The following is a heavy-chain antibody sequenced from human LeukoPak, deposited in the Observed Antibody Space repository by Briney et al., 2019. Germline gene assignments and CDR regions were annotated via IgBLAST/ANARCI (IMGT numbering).Heavy chain of an antibody. V-gene: IGHV1-46*01. D-gene: IGHD6-19*01. CDR2: INPSGNST. CDR3: ARGGSGWYVPAY. CDR1: GYTFTSYY. Sequence: GASVKVSCKASGYTFTSYYMHWVRQAPGQGLEWTGIINPSGNSTSYAQKFQGRVTMTRDTSTSTVYMELSSLRSEDTAVYYCARGGSGWYVPAYWGQGTLVTVSS. J-gene: IGHJ4*02.